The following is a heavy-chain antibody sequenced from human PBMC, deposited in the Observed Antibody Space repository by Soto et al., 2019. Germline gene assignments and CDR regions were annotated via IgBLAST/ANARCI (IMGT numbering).Heavy chain of an antibody. V-gene: IGHV3-23*01. Sequence: LGGSLRLSCAASGFTFSNFAMSWVRHAPGKGLEWVSEITGSTGTTYYADSVKGRFIISRDNSKNTVHLQMNSLRAEDTAVYYCAKDTSSSPYYMDVWGKGTTVTVSS. CDR3: AKDTSSSPYYMDV. CDR2: ITGSTGTT. J-gene: IGHJ6*03. D-gene: IGHD2-2*01. CDR1: GFTFSNFA.